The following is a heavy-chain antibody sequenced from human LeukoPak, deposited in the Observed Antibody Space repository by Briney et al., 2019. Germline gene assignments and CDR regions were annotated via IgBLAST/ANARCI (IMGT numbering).Heavy chain of an antibody. D-gene: IGHD3-10*01. J-gene: IGHJ5*02. CDR3: ARDRAPITMVRGVINWFDP. V-gene: IGHV1-3*01. CDR1: GYTFTSYA. CDR2: INAGNGNT. Sequence: GASVKVSCKASGYTFTSYAMHWVRQAPGQRLEWMGWINAGNGNTKYSQKFQGRVTITRDTSASTAYMELRSLRSEDTAVYYCARDRAPITMVRGVINWFDPWGQGTLVTVSS.